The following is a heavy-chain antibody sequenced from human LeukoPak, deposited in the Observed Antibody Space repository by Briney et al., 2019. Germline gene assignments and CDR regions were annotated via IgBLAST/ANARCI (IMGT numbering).Heavy chain of an antibody. V-gene: IGHV2-26*01. J-gene: IGHJ6*02. Sequence: ESGPTLVNPTETLTLTCTVSGFSINNARMGVSWIRQPPGKALEWLSHIFSNDEKSYRTSLKSRLTISKDTSKSQVILTMTNMGPVDTATYYCGRIRREVGLSRGVYGMDVWGQGTTVT. D-gene: IGHD2-8*01. CDR2: IFSNDEK. CDR1: GFSINNARMG. CDR3: GRIRREVGLSRGVYGMDV.